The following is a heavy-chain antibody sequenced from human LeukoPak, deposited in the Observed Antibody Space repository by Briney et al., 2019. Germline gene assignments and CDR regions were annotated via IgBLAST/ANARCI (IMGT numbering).Heavy chain of an antibody. Sequence: SQTLSLTCTVSGGSIISGSYYWSWIRQPAGKGLEWIGRISSSGNTNYNPSLKSRVTISIDTSKNQFSLKLSSVTAADTAVYHCARSPSAGWFDPWGQGTLVTVSS. CDR2: ISSSGNT. J-gene: IGHJ5*02. CDR3: ARSPSAGWFDP. CDR1: GGSIISGSYY. V-gene: IGHV4-61*02.